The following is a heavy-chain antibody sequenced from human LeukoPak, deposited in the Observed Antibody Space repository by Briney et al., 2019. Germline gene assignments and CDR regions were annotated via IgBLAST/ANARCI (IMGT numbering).Heavy chain of an antibody. V-gene: IGHV3-11*04. CDR2: ISASGAVP. Sequence: AGGSLKLSCAASGFRFDSFYMGWIRQVPGKGLDYIALISASGAVPYYAESVKGRFTISRDNAKNSVSLQMNSLSADDTAVYYCARSLIVASEDYWGQGTLVTVSS. CDR1: GFRFDSFY. D-gene: IGHD3-22*01. J-gene: IGHJ4*02. CDR3: ARSLIVASEDY.